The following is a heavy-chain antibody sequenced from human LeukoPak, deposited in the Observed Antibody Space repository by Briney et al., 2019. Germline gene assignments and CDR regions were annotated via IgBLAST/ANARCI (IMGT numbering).Heavy chain of an antibody. D-gene: IGHD3-22*01. Sequence: GGSLRLSCEVSGVTFTKAGMSWVRQAPGKGLEWVGRITSKIDGGAIDYSVPLKGRVTISRDDSKKTLYLQMKSLKAEDTAVYFCSTHLTLNHSSDHSYDAFDVWGLGTMVTISS. J-gene: IGHJ3*01. CDR1: GVTFTKAG. CDR3: STHLTLNHSSDHSYDAFDV. CDR2: ITSKIDGGAI. V-gene: IGHV3-15*01.